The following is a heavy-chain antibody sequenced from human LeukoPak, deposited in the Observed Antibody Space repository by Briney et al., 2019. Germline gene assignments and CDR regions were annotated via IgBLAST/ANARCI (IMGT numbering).Heavy chain of an antibody. CDR2: ISAYNGHT. CDR3: AREMPLFIGLRLGEANWFDP. CDR1: GYTFTSYG. D-gene: IGHD3-16*01. Sequence: ASVKVSCKASGYTFTSYGISWVRQAPGQGLEWMGWISAYNGHTNYAQKLQGRVTMTTDTSTSTAYMELRSLRSDDTAVYYCAREMPLFIGLRLGEANWFDPWGQGTLVTVSS. J-gene: IGHJ5*02. V-gene: IGHV1-18*01.